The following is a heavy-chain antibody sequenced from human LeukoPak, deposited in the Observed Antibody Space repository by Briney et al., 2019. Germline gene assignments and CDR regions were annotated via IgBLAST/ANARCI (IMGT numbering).Heavy chain of an antibody. CDR1: GFTFSNYA. CDR3: ARGRSHDAFDI. V-gene: IGHV3-30*04. J-gene: IGHJ3*02. Sequence: LTGRSLRLSCAASGFTFSNYAMHWVRQAPGKGLEWVAIISYDGGNKYYADSVKGRFTISRDNSKNTLYLQMNSLRAEDTAVYYCARGRSHDAFDIWGQGTMVTVSS. CDR2: ISYDGGNK.